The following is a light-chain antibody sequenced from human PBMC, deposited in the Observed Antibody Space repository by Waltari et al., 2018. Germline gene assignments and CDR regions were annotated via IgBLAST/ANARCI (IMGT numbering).Light chain of an antibody. CDR2: STP. Sequence: QSVLTQPPSASGTPGRRVTISCSGTIYNIGINTVNWYQQFPGSAPKLLIFSTPHLPSGVPDRFSASKSGTSASLAINGLQAADEADYYCGAWDDGVKEWVFGGGTKLTVL. CDR3: GAWDDGVKEWV. J-gene: IGLJ3*02. CDR1: IYNIGINT. V-gene: IGLV1-44*01.